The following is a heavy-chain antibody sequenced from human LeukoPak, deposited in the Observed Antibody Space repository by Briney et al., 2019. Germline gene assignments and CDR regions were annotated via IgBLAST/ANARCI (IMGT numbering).Heavy chain of an antibody. D-gene: IGHD6-13*01. V-gene: IGHV4-59*08. CDR2: IYYSGST. CDR1: GGSFSGYY. CDR3: ARQGGVFGFAFDI. Sequence: PSETLSLTCAVYGGSFSGYYWSWIRQPPGKGLEWIGYIYYSGSTNYNTSLKSRVTISVDTSKNQFSLKLSSVTAADTAVYYCARQGGVFGFAFDIWGQGTMVTVSS. J-gene: IGHJ3*02.